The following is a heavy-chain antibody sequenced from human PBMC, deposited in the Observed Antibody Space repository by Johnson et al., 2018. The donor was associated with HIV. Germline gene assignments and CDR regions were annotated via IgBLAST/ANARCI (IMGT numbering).Heavy chain of an antibody. CDR1: GFTFDDYA. V-gene: IGHV3-20*04. J-gene: IGHJ3*02. Sequence: VQLVESGGGVVRPGGSLRLSCAASGFTFDDYAMHWVRQAPGKGLEWVSGIHWNGGSTGSADSVTVRFTFSSDTPKNSLSLQMNSLTGEDTALYYCAREGLVVTASGGTGVDACDIWGQGTMVTVSS. D-gene: IGHD2-21*02. CDR3: AREGLVVTASGGTGVDACDI. CDR2: IHWNGGST.